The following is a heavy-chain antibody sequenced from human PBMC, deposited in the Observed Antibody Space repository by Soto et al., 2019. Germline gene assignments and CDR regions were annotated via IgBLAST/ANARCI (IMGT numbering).Heavy chain of an antibody. Sequence: ASVKVSCKASGYSFTDYHIHWVRQAPGQGLEWLGRINPKSGGTSTAQKVQGWVTMTTDTSISTASMELTRLTSDDTAIYYCARGDSTDCSNGVCSFFYNHDMDVWGQGTTVTVAS. J-gene: IGHJ6*02. CDR3: ARGDSTDCSNGVCSFFYNHDMDV. V-gene: IGHV1-2*04. D-gene: IGHD2-8*01. CDR1: GYSFTDYH. CDR2: INPKSGGT.